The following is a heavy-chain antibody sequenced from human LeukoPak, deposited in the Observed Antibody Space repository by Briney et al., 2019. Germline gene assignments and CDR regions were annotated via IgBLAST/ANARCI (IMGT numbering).Heavy chain of an antibody. CDR1: GYTFTSYA. CDR3: ASIKVRADSSPDY. Sequence: ASVKVSCKASGYTFTSYAMNWVRQAPGQRLEWMGWINAGNGNTKYSQKFQGRVTITRDTSASTAYMELSSLRSEDTAVYYCASIKVRADSSPDYWGQGTLVTVSS. D-gene: IGHD6-13*01. J-gene: IGHJ4*02. CDR2: INAGNGNT. V-gene: IGHV1-3*01.